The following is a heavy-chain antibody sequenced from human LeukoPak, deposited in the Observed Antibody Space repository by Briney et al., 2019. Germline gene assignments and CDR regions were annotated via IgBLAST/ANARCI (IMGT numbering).Heavy chain of an antibody. Sequence: GGSLRLSCAASGFTFSSYAMSWVRQAPGKGLEWVSPISGSGGSTYYADSVKGRFTISRDNSKNTLYLQMNSLRAEDTAVYYCAKGPPKYCSGGSCAYYYYGMDVWGQGTTVTVSS. CDR1: GFTFSSYA. J-gene: IGHJ6*02. CDR2: ISGSGGST. CDR3: AKGPPKYCSGGSCAYYYYGMDV. D-gene: IGHD2-15*01. V-gene: IGHV3-23*01.